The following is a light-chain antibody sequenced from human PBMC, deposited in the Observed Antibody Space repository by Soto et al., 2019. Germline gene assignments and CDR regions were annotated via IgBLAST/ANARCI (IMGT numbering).Light chain of an antibody. J-gene: IGKJ1*01. CDR1: QSVSNNY. CDR2: GAS. Sequence: DIVLAQSPGTLSLSPGERATLSCRARQSVSNNYLAWYQQKPGQAPRLLIYGASRRATGIPDRFSGSGSGTDFARTISRLEPEDFAVYYCQQYGTSPRTFGQGTKVEIK. CDR3: QQYGTSPRT. V-gene: IGKV3-20*01.